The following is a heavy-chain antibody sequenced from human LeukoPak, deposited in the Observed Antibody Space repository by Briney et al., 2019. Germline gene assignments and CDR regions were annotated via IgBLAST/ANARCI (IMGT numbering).Heavy chain of an antibody. V-gene: IGHV4-31*03. CDR2: IYYSGST. D-gene: IGHD3/OR15-3a*01. J-gene: IGHJ2*01. CDR3: ARMRDGLDLYNWYFDL. Sequence: KASETLSLTCTVSGGSISSSSYYWGWIRQHPGKGLEWIGYIYYSGSTYYNPSLKSRVTISVDTSKNQFSLKLSSVTAADTAVYYCARMRDGLDLYNWYFDLWGRGTLVTVSS. CDR1: GGSISSSSYY.